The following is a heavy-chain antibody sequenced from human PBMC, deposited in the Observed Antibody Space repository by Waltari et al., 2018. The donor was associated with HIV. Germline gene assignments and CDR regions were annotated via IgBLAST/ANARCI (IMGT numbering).Heavy chain of an antibody. CDR3: ATEYCSSTSCYEGSNWFDP. CDR2: INHSGST. Sequence: QVQLQQWGAGLLKPSETLSLTCAVYGGSFSGYYWRWIRQPPGKGLEWIGEINHSGSTNYNPSLKSRVTISVDTSKNQFSLKLSSVTAADTAVYYCATEYCSSTSCYEGSNWFDPWGQGTLVTVSS. D-gene: IGHD2-2*01. J-gene: IGHJ5*02. CDR1: GGSFSGYY. V-gene: IGHV4-34*01.